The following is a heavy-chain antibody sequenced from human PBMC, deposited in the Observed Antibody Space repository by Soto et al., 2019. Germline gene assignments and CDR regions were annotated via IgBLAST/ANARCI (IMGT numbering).Heavy chain of an antibody. D-gene: IGHD6-13*01. Sequence: ASVKVSCKASGYTFTTYGISWVRQAPGQGLEWMGWINTHNGNTNYAQNLQGRVIMTADTSTSTAYMELRSLRSDDTAVYYCARAVARDGSSWYRGGYDYWGQGTQVTVSS. J-gene: IGHJ4*02. CDR2: INTHNGNT. CDR3: ARAVARDGSSWYRGGYDY. V-gene: IGHV1-18*01. CDR1: GYTFTTYG.